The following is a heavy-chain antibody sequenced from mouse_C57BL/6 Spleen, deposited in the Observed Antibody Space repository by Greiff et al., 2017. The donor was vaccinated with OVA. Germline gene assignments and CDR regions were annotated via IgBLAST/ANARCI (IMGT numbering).Heavy chain of an antibody. V-gene: IGHV3-6*01. Sequence: EVKLVESGPGLVKPSQSLSLTCSVTGYSITSGYYWNWIRQFPGNKLEWMGYISYDGSNNYNPSLKNRISITRDTSKNQFFLKLNSVTTEDTATYYCAMEDYDKVNYWGQGTTLTVSS. D-gene: IGHD2-4*01. CDR2: ISYDGSN. J-gene: IGHJ2*01. CDR1: GYSITSGYY. CDR3: AMEDYDKVNY.